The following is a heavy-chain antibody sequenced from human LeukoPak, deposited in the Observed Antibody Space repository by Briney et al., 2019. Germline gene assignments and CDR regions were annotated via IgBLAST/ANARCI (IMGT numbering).Heavy chain of an antibody. CDR1: GNTLSNYG. Sequence: GGSLRLSCAVSGNTLSNYGMSWVRQAPGKGLEWVAGLSGSGGGTNYADSVQGRFTISRDNPKNTLYLQMNSLRAEDTAVYFCAKRGVVIRVFLVGLHKEAYYFDSWGQGALVTVSS. V-gene: IGHV3-23*01. CDR2: LSGSGGGT. D-gene: IGHD3-10*01. J-gene: IGHJ4*02. CDR3: AKRGVVIRVFLVGLHKEAYYFDS.